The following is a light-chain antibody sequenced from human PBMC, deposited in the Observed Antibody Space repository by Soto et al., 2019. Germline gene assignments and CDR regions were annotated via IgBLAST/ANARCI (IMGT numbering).Light chain of an antibody. Sequence: DIWMTQSPSTLSASVGDRVTITCRASQDVSQWLAWYQHKPGKAPKLLIYKASSLESGVPSRFSGRGSGTEFTLTIRDLQPDDFATYYCQQYDSYSYTFGQGTKLELK. CDR3: QQYDSYSYT. CDR2: KAS. V-gene: IGKV1-5*03. J-gene: IGKJ2*01. CDR1: QDVSQW.